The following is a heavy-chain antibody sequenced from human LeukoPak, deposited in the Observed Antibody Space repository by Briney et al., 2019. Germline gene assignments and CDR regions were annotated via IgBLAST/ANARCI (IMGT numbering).Heavy chain of an antibody. CDR1: GFTFSDYY. CDR2: ISSGGSTI. J-gene: IGHJ4*02. D-gene: IGHD3-22*01. Sequence: GGSLRLSCAASGFTFSDYYMSWIRQAPGKGLEWVSYISSGGSTIYYADSVKGRFTISRDNAKNSLYLQMNSLRAEDTAVYYCARDSLDRNSSGYPGFDYWGQGTLVTVSS. V-gene: IGHV3-11*01. CDR3: ARDSLDRNSSGYPGFDY.